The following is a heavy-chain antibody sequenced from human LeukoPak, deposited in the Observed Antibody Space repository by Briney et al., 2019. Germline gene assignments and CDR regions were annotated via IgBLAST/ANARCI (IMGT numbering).Heavy chain of an antibody. CDR1: GVSLSSHG. CDR2: TWSDGRSE. J-gene: IGHJ4*02. V-gene: IGHV3-33*01. Sequence: GGSLRLSCVVSGVSLSSHGMHWVRQAPGKRLEWLTFTWSDGRSEYYADSVKGRFSVSRDNSKNTVYLQMNNLRAEDTAVYYCSRDTPFGGYWGQGTLVTVSS. D-gene: IGHD3-16*01. CDR3: SRDTPFGGY.